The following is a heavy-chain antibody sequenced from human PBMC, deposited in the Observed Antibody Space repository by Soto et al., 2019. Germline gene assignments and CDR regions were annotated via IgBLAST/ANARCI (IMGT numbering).Heavy chain of an antibody. V-gene: IGHV1-46*03. Sequence: ASVKVSCKASGYTFTSYYMHWVRQAPGQGLEWMGIINPSGGSTSYAQKFQGRVTMTRDTPTSTVYMELSSLRSDDTANYYCARGRTEFNIFSDYNKRDFWGQGTQVTVSS. J-gene: IGHJ4*02. CDR2: INPSGGST. CDR1: GYTFTSYY. CDR3: ARGRTEFNIFSDYNKRDF. D-gene: IGHD4-4*01.